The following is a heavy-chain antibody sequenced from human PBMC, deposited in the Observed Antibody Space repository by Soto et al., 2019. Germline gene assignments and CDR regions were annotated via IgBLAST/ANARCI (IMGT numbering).Heavy chain of an antibody. CDR1: GFTFSSYA. J-gene: IGHJ4*02. CDR3: AKDLTSTSRTPEL. D-gene: IGHD2-2*01. V-gene: IGHV3-23*01. Sequence: GWSLRLSCAASGFTFSSYAMSWVRQAPGKGLEWVSAISDSGGSTYYADSMKGRFTISRDNSKNTLYLQMNSLRAEDTAIYYCAKDLTSTSRTPELWGEGTLVPVS. CDR2: ISDSGGST.